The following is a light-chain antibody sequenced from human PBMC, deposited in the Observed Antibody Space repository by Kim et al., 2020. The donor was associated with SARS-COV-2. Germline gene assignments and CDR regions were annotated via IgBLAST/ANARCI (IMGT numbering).Light chain of an antibody. Sequence: QSVLTKPPSASGTPWQRVTISCSGSSSNIGSNYGYWYQQLPGTAPKLLIYRNNQRPSGVPDRFSGSKSGTSASLAISGLRSEAEADYYCAAWDDSLSDHWVFVGVTQLAVL. CDR3: AAWDDSLSDHWV. J-gene: IGLJ3*02. CDR2: RNN. CDR1: SSNIGSNY. V-gene: IGLV1-47*01.